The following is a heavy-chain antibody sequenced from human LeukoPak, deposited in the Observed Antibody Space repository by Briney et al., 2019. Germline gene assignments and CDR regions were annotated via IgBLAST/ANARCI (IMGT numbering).Heavy chain of an antibody. CDR3: ARDSGTTGEVKFDP. V-gene: IGHV4-4*07. CDR1: GGSISSYY. CDR2: MYSSGS. D-gene: IGHD3-10*01. Sequence: SETLSLTCTVSGGSISSYYLSWIRQTAGKGLEWIGRMYSSGSNYNPSLKSRVTMSIDTSTNQLSLKLSSVTAADTAVYYCARDSGTTGEVKFDPWGQGTLVTVSS. J-gene: IGHJ5*02.